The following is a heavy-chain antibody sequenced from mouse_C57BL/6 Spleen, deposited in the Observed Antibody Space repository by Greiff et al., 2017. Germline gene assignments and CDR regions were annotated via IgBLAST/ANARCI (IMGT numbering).Heavy chain of an antibody. V-gene: IGHV5-17*01. CDR2: ISSGSSTI. J-gene: IGHJ1*03. CDR3: ASDGYSYGYFDV. CDR1: GFTFSASG. Sequence: EVKLVESGGGLVKPGGSLKLSCAASGFTFSASGMHWVRQAPEKGLEWVAYISSGSSTIYYADTVKGRFTISRDNAKNTLFLQMTSLRSEDTAMYYCASDGYSYGYFDVWGTGTTVTVSS. D-gene: IGHD2-3*01.